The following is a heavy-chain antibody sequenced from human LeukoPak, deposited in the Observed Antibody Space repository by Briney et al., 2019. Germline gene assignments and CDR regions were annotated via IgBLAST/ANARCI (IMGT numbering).Heavy chain of an antibody. J-gene: IGHJ5*02. CDR3: AREGSYLNSGGSYYLHWFDP. CDR2: ISSSSSDI. V-gene: IGHV3-21*01. Sequence: GGSLRLSCAASGFIFNIYSMSWVRQAPGKGLEWVSSISSSSSDIYYADSVKGRFTISRDNAKNSLYLQVNSLRAEDTAIYYCAREGSYLNSGGSYYLHWFDPWGQGTLVTVSS. CDR1: GFIFNIYS. D-gene: IGHD3-22*01.